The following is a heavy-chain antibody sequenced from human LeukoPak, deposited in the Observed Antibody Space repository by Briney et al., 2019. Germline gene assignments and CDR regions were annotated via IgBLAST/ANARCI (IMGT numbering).Heavy chain of an antibody. Sequence: PGGSLRLSCAASGFTFSSYWMSWVRQAPGKGLEWVANIKQDGSEKYYVDSVKGRFTISRDNAKNSLYLQMNSLRAEDTAVYYCARAPLGYDILTGWYFDYWGQGTLVTVSS. CDR2: IKQDGSEK. CDR3: ARAPLGYDILTGWYFDY. D-gene: IGHD3-9*01. CDR1: GFTFSSYW. V-gene: IGHV3-7*01. J-gene: IGHJ4*02.